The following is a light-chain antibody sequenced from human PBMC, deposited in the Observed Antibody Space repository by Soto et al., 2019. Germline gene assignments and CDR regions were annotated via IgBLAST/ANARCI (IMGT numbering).Light chain of an antibody. J-gene: IGKJ5*01. CDR2: KAS. CDR3: QHYDSYSSIT. Sequence: DIQMTQSPSTLSASVGDRVTITCRASQSISSWLAWYQQKPGKAPNLIIYKASTLETGVPPRFSGSGSGTEFTLTISSLQPDDFATYYCQHYDSYSSITFGQGTRLGIK. V-gene: IGKV1-5*03. CDR1: QSISSW.